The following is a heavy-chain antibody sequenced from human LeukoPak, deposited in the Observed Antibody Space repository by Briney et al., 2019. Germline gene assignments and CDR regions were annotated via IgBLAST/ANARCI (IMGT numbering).Heavy chain of an antibody. CDR3: ARGRGLGVITPYSDS. J-gene: IGHJ4*02. CDR2: ISYRGST. Sequence: SETLSLTCTVSGGSTSSDHWSWIRQPPEKGLEWIGCISYRGSTNYNPSLKSRVTISIDTSKRHCSLKLTSVTAADTAVYYCARGRGLGVITPYSDSWGQGTLVTVSS. V-gene: IGHV4-59*08. D-gene: IGHD3-16*02. CDR1: GGSTSSDH.